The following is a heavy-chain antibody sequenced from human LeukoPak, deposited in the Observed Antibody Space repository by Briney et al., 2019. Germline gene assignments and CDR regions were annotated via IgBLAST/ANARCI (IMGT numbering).Heavy chain of an antibody. CDR2: IDWDDDK. J-gene: IGHJ4*02. V-gene: IGHV2-70*04. D-gene: IGHD2-2*03. CDR1: GFSLSSPSGMR. Sequence: SGPTQANPTQTLTLTFTFSGFSLSSPSGMRVNWIRQPPGKALERPAPIDWDDDKFYSSTLKTRLTISKDTSKNQVVLTMTNMDPLDTATYYCARTPFTISPGNLDNWGRGTLVTVSS. CDR3: ARTPFTISPGNLDN.